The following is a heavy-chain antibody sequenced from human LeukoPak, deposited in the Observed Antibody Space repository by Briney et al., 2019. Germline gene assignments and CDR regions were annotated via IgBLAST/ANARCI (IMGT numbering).Heavy chain of an antibody. J-gene: IGHJ4*02. D-gene: IGHD6-13*01. Sequence: ASVKVSCKASGYTFTRYYIHWVRQALGQGLEWMGWINPNSGGANFAEKFQGRVTMTSDTSIATVYMDLSRLISDDTAVYYCARAASNSWTSYFDYWGQGTLVTVSS. CDR1: GYTFTRYY. CDR3: ARAASNSWTSYFDY. V-gene: IGHV1-2*02. CDR2: INPNSGGA.